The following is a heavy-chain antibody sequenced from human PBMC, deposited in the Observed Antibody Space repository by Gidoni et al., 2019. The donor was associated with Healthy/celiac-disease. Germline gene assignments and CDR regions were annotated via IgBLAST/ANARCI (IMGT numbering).Heavy chain of an antibody. Sequence: CAASGFTFSSYAISWVRQASGNGLEWVSAISGSGGSTYYADSVKGRFTISRDNSKNTHYLQMNSLRVEDTAVYYCAKDLGVVPAAISYYYYGMDVWGQGTTVTVSS. CDR3: AKDLGVVPAAISYYYYGMDV. CDR1: GFTFSSYA. CDR2: ISGSGGST. D-gene: IGHD2-2*02. V-gene: IGHV3-23*01. J-gene: IGHJ6*02.